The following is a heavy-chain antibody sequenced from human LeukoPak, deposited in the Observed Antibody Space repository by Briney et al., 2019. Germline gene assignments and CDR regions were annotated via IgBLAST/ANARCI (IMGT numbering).Heavy chain of an antibody. CDR1: GFTFSSAW. CDR2: IKQDGSEK. J-gene: IGHJ4*02. V-gene: IGHV3-7*03. Sequence: GGSLRLSCAASGFTFSSAWMTWVRQAPGKGLEWVANIKQDGSEKYYVDSVKGRFTISRDNAKNSLFLQMNSLRAEDTAVYYCVGYCNGGDCSSVDYWGQGTLVTVSS. CDR3: VGYCNGGDCSSVDY. D-gene: IGHD2-15*01.